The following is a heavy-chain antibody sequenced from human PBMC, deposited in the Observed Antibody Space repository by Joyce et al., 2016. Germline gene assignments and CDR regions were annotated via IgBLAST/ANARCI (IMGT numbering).Heavy chain of an antibody. CDR3: ARPASSGWYVAFDF. CDR2: IYPGDSDT. CDR1: AYSFTNYW. J-gene: IGHJ3*01. V-gene: IGHV5-51*01. D-gene: IGHD6-19*01. Sequence: EVQLVQSGAEVKKPGESLKISCKVSAYSFTNYWIGWVRQMPGKGLELMGIIYPGDSDTRYSPSFQGQVNISVDKSINTAYLQWSSLKASDTAMYYCARPASSGWYVAFDFWGQGTMVTVSS.